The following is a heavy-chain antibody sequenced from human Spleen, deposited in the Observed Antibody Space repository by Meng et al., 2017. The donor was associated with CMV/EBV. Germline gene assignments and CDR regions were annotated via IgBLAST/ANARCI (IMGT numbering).Heavy chain of an antibody. CDR1: GFTFSSYW. J-gene: IGHJ6*02. Sequence: GESLKISCAASGFTFSSYWMHWVRQAPGKGLVWVSRISTDGTSTTYVDSVKGRFTISRDNAKSSLYLQMNSLRAEDTAVYYCAREALTYYGMDVWGQGTTVTVSS. CDR2: ISTDGTST. D-gene: IGHD2-21*02. V-gene: IGHV3-74*01. CDR3: AREALTYYGMDV.